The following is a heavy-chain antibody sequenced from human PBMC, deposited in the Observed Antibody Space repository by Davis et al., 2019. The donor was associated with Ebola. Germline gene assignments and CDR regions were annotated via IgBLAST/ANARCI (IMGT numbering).Heavy chain of an antibody. CDR2: IYPGDSDT. CDR1: GYSFTSYW. J-gene: IGHJ5*02. V-gene: IGHV5-51*01. CDR3: ARGMRDDWFDP. Sequence: GESLKIPCKGSGYSFTSYWIGWVRQLPGKGMEWMGIIYPGDSDTRYSPSFQGQVTISADKTISTAYLQWSSLKASDTAMYYCARGMRDDWFDPWGQGTLVTVSS.